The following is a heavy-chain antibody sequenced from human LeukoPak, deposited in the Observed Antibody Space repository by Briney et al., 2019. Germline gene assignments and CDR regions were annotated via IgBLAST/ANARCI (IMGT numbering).Heavy chain of an antibody. Sequence: GGSLRLSCAASGFTFSSYAMHWVRQAPGKGLEWVAVISYDGSNKYYADSVKGRFTISRDNSKNTLYLQMNSLRAEDTAVYYCARLLVYNSGGEAFDYWGQGTLVTVSS. V-gene: IGHV3-30*04. D-gene: IGHD3-10*01. CDR2: ISYDGSNK. CDR1: GFTFSSYA. J-gene: IGHJ4*02. CDR3: ARLLVYNSGGEAFDY.